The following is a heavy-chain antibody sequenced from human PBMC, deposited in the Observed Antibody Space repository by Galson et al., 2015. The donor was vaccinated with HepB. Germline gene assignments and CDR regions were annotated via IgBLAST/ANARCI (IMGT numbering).Heavy chain of an antibody. Sequence: SLRLSCAASGFTFSSYSMNWVRQAPGKGLEWVSSISSSSSYIYYADSVKGRFTISRDNAKNSLYLQMNSLRAEDTAVYYCARDSSGYYPMNDYWGQGTLVTVSS. CDR3: ARDSSGYYPMNDY. CDR2: ISSSSSYI. CDR1: GFTFSSYS. V-gene: IGHV3-21*01. J-gene: IGHJ4*02. D-gene: IGHD3-22*01.